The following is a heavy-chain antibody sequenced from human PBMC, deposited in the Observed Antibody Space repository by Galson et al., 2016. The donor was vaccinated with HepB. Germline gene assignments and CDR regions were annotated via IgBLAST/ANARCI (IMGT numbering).Heavy chain of an antibody. Sequence: SLRLSCAAPGFTFSSHAMSWVRQAPGKGLEWVSSINGGGVSTYYADSVKGRFTISRDNSKNTLYLQMNSLRAEDTAIYFCVKLRFPNYYYGLDVWGQGTTVTVSS. J-gene: IGHJ6*02. CDR3: VKLRFPNYYYGLDV. CDR2: INGGGVST. V-gene: IGHV3-23*01. CDR1: GFTFSSHA. D-gene: IGHD2-8*01.